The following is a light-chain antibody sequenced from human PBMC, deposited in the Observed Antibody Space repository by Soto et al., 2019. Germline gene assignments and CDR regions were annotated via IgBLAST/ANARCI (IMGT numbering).Light chain of an antibody. CDR3: MQALQTPIT. J-gene: IGKJ5*01. CDR2: LGS. V-gene: IGKV2-28*01. Sequence: DIVMTQSPLSLPVTPGEPASISCRSSQSLLHSNGYNFLDWYLQKPGQSPQLLIYLGSNRVSGVPDRFSGSESGTDFTLKISRVEAEDVGVYYCMQALQTPITFGQGTRLEIK. CDR1: QSLLHSNGYNF.